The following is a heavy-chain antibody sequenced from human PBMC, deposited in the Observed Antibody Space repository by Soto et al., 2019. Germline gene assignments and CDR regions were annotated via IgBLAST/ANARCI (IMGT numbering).Heavy chain of an antibody. V-gene: IGHV1-69*18. CDR2: ITPFSGAP. J-gene: IGHJ6*02. CDR3: ARVVMTTVPASFYYGMDV. D-gene: IGHD4-4*01. Sequence: QVQLVQSGAEVKKPGSSVTVSCKASGGTLSSYALSWVRQAPGQGLEWMGRITPFSGAPNYAQKFQDRVTITDDASTSTVYMALTGLTSEDTDVYYCARVVMTTVPASFYYGMDVWGQGASV. CDR1: GGTLSSYA.